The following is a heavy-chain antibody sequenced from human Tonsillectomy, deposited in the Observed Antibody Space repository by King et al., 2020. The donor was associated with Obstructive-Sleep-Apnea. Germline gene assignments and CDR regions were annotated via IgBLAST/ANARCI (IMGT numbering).Heavy chain of an antibody. CDR3: ARREPVEYYFDF. Sequence: VQLVESGGGLVQPGGSLRLSCAASGFTFTSYALTVVRQAPGRGLEWFSTISGSGGSTHYANSVKGRFTISRDNYKNMLYLQMNSLRVEDTAIYYCARREPVEYYFDFWGQGTLVTVSS. D-gene: IGHD1-14*01. CDR2: ISGSGGST. V-gene: IGHV3-23*04. CDR1: GFTFTSYA. J-gene: IGHJ4*02.